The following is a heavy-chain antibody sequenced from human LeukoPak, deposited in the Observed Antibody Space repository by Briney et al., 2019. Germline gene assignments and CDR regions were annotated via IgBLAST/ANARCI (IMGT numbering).Heavy chain of an antibody. CDR2: INDDGSDT. CDR3: ARDRRPFSLKQWLPQGY. Sequence: GGSLRLSCAASGFTFKLYWMHWVRQVPGKRPVWVSRINDDGSDTIYADSVRGRFTISRDNSKNTLYLQMNSLRAEDTAVYYCARDRRPFSLKQWLPQGYWGQGTLVTVSS. J-gene: IGHJ4*02. D-gene: IGHD6-19*01. V-gene: IGHV3-74*01. CDR1: GFTFKLYW.